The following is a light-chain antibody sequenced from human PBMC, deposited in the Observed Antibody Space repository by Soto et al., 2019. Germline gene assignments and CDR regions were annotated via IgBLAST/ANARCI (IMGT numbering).Light chain of an antibody. CDR2: NIL. CDR1: QSLSSN. Sequence: IMLTQSPGTLSVSPGERASLSCRASQSLSSNVAWYQQKPGQAPRLLIYNILTRATGIPARFSGSGSGTEFTLTISRLEPEDFAVYYCQQFSSYPLTFGGGTKVDIK. V-gene: IGKV3-15*01. J-gene: IGKJ4*01. CDR3: QQFSSYPLT.